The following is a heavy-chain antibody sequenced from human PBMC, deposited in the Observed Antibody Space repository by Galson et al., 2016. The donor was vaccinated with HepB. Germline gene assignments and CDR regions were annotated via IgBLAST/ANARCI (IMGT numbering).Heavy chain of an antibody. V-gene: IGHV3-11*06. CDR2: ISSSSDYT. Sequence: SLRLSCAASGFTFNNYYMTWIRQAPGTGLEWVSYISSSSDYTNYADSVKGRFSMSRDNSKNSSYLQMNSLSADDTAVYYCARLRGYSYGDAFDIWGQGTMVTISS. CDR1: GFTFNNYY. D-gene: IGHD5-18*01. J-gene: IGHJ3*02. CDR3: ARLRGYSYGDAFDI.